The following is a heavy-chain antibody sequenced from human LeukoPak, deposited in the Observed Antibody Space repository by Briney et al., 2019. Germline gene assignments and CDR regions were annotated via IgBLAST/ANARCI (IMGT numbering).Heavy chain of an antibody. CDR2: IYTSGST. D-gene: IGHD1-7*01. V-gene: IGHV4-61*02. J-gene: IGHJ6*03. CDR1: GGPISSGSYY. Sequence: PSQTLSLTCTVSGGPISSGSYYWRWIRHPAGKGLEWIGRIYTSGSTNYNPSLKSRVTISVDTSKNQFSLKLSSVTAADTAVNYCSKDFKDKGWNLEGVYYYIDVWGPRTPVTVSS. CDR3: SKDFKDKGWNLEGVYYYIDV.